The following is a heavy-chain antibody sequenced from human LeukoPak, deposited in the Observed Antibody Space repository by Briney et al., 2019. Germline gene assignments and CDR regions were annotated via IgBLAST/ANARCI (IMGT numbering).Heavy chain of an antibody. Sequence: SQTLSLTCTVSGGSISSGGYYWSWIRQHPGKGLEWIGYIYYSGSTYYNPSLKSRVTISVDTSKNQFSLKLSSVTAADTAVYYCARGGVGGYWGNDRYYFDYWGQGTLVTVSS. CDR2: IYYSGST. D-gene: IGHD1-1*01. CDR3: ARGGVGGYWGNDRYYFDY. CDR1: GGSISSGGYY. J-gene: IGHJ4*02. V-gene: IGHV4-31*03.